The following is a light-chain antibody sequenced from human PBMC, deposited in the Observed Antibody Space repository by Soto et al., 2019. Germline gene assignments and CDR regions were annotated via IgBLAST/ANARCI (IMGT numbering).Light chain of an antibody. J-gene: IGLJ1*01. V-gene: IGLV2-23*01. CDR2: EGS. CDR1: SSDVGSYNL. Sequence: QSVLTQPASVSGSPGQSITISCTGTSSDVGSYNLVSWYQQHPGKAPKLMIYEGSKRPSGVSNRFSGSKSGNTASLTTSGLQAEDEADYYCCSYAGSSTSFVFGTGTKLTVL. CDR3: CSYAGSSTSFV.